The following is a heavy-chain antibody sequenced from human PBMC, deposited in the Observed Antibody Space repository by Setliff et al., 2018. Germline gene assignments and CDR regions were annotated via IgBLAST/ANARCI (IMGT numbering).Heavy chain of an antibody. D-gene: IGHD6-13*01. Sequence: ASVKVSCKASGYTFTSYGISWVRQAPGQGLEWMGRINPNSGGTNYAQKFQGRVTMTRDTSISTAYMELSSLRSEDTAVYYCATFIPQGLSSSRGFGFDYWGQGTLVTVSS. V-gene: IGHV1-2*06. CDR1: GYTFTSYG. CDR3: ATFIPQGLSSSRGFGFDY. CDR2: INPNSGGT. J-gene: IGHJ4*02.